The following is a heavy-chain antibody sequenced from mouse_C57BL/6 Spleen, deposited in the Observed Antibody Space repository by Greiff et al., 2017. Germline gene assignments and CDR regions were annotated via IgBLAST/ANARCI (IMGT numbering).Heavy chain of an antibody. V-gene: IGHV1-5*01. Sequence: EVQLQQSGTVLARPGASVKMSCKTSGYTFTSYWMHWVKQRPGQGLEWIGAIYPGNSDTSYNQKFKGKATLTAVTSASTAYIELSSLTNEDSAVYYCTRGGDGYYVLYYFDYWGQGTTLTVSS. J-gene: IGHJ2*01. CDR3: TRGGDGYYVLYYFDY. D-gene: IGHD2-3*01. CDR2: IYPGNSDT. CDR1: GYTFTSYW.